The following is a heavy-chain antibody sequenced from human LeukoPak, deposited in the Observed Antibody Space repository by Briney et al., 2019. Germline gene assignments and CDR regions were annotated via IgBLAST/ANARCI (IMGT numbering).Heavy chain of an antibody. V-gene: IGHV3-7*01. J-gene: IGHJ6*04. Sequence: GGSLRLSCAASGFTFRDYWMRWVRQAPGKGLEWVASIRKDGTEEWYVDSLKGRVTISRDNVKNSVYLQMNSLRAEDTAVYYCAREEPWGNPYGDVWGKGTTVTISS. CDR3: AREEPWGNPYGDV. CDR2: IRKDGTEE. CDR1: GFTFRDYW. D-gene: IGHD1-14*01.